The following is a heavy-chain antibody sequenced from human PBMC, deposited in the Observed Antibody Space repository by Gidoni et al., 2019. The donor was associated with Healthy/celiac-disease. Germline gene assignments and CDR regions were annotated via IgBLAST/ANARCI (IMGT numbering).Heavy chain of an antibody. Sequence: EVQLVESGGGLVKPGGSLRLSCAASGFTFSSYSMNWVRQAPGKGLEWVSSISSSSSYIYYADSVKGRFTISRDNAKNSLYLQMNSLRAEDTAVYYCARDPVELDEVAPFDYWGQGTLVTVSS. V-gene: IGHV3-21*01. CDR2: ISSSSSYI. J-gene: IGHJ4*02. D-gene: IGHD3-10*01. CDR3: ARDPVELDEVAPFDY. CDR1: GFTFSSYS.